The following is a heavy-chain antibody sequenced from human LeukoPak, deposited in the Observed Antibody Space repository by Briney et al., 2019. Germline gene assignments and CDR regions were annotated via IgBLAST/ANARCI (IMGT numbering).Heavy chain of an antibody. CDR1: GGSFSGYY. J-gene: IGHJ4*02. D-gene: IGHD5-18*01. CDR3: ARVDTYGYGPKKGSGY. CDR2: SNHSGST. V-gene: IGHV4-34*01. Sequence: SETLSLICAVYGGSFSGYYWSWIRQPPGRGLEWIGESNHSGSTNYNASLKSRVTISVDTSKNQFSLKLSSVTAADTAVYYCARVDTYGYGPKKGSGYWGQGTLVTVSS.